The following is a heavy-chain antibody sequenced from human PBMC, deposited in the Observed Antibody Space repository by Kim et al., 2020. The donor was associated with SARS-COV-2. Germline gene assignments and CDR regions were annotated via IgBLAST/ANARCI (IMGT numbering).Heavy chain of an antibody. V-gene: IGHV3-21*04. D-gene: IGHD1-26*01. J-gene: IGHJ3*02. CDR2: ISSSSSNI. CDR1: GFTFSSYS. Sequence: GGSLRLSCAASGFTFSSYSMNWVRQAPGKGLEWVSSISSSSSNIYYADSVKGRFTISRDNAKNSLYLQMNSLRAEDTAVYYCARGGRDRGSYHDAFDIWGQGTMVTVSS. CDR3: ARGGRDRGSYHDAFDI.